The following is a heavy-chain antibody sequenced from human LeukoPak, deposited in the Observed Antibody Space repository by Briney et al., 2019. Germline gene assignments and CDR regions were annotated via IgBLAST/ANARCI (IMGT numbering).Heavy chain of an antibody. D-gene: IGHD3-22*01. CDR2: INHSGST. Sequence: PETLSLTCADYGGSFSGYNWSWIRAPPRKGVEWIRQINHSGSTNYNPSLKSRVTISVDTSKNQFSLKLSSVTAADTAVYYCARDQYYYDSSGYLFDYWGQGTLVTVSS. CDR3: ARDQYYYDSSGYLFDY. CDR1: GGSFSGYN. J-gene: IGHJ4*02. V-gene: IGHV4-34*01.